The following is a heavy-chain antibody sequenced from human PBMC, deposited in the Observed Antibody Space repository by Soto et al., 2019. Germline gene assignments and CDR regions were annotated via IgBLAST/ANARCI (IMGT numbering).Heavy chain of an antibody. Sequence: GSLRLSCAASGFTFSIYAMRWVRQAPGKGLEWVSAISGSGGSTYYADSVKGRFTISRDNSKNTLYLQMNSLRAEDTAVYYCAKDGPDIVVVVAATPYYYYGMDVWGQGTTVTVSS. CDR1: GFTFSIYA. V-gene: IGHV3-23*01. J-gene: IGHJ6*02. CDR3: AKDGPDIVVVVAATPYYYYGMDV. D-gene: IGHD2-15*01. CDR2: ISGSGGST.